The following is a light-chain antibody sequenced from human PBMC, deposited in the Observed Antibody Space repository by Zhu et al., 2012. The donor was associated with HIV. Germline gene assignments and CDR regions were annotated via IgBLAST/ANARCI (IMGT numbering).Light chain of an antibody. Sequence: EIVLTQSPGTLSLSPGERATLSCRASQSISSTYLAWYQQKPGQAPRLLIYGASTRATDIPARFSGSGSGTEFTLTISSMQSEDFAVYYCQQYNNWPPLTFGGGTKVEIK. CDR3: QQYNNWPPLT. V-gene: IGKV3-15*01. CDR1: QSISSTY. CDR2: GAS. J-gene: IGKJ4*01.